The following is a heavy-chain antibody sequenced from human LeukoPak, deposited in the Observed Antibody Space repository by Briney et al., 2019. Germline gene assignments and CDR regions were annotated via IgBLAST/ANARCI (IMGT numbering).Heavy chain of an antibody. CDR3: XXXXXXXXFXY. J-gene: IGHJ4*02. V-gene: IGHV3-30*02. CDR1: GFXXXXYG. Sequence: SGFXXXXYGMHWVRQAPGKGLXWVAFIRYDGSNKXYADSVKGRFTISRDXSKNTLYMQMNRLRAEDTAVYYXXXXXXXXXFXYWGQGTLVTVSS. CDR2: IRYDGSNK.